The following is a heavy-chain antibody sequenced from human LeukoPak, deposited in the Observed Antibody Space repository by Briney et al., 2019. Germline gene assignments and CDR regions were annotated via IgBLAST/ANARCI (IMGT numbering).Heavy chain of an antibody. CDR3: ARGPTVGCSSTSCYRRAFDI. CDR2: IYYSGST. CDR1: GGSISSYY. J-gene: IGHJ3*02. D-gene: IGHD2-2*01. V-gene: IGHV4-59*01. Sequence: SETLSLTCTVSGGSISSYYWSWIRQPPGKGLEWIGYIYYSGSTNYNPSLKSRVTISVDTSKNQFSLKLSSVTAADTAVYYCARGPTVGCSSTSCYRRAFDIWGQGAMVTVSS.